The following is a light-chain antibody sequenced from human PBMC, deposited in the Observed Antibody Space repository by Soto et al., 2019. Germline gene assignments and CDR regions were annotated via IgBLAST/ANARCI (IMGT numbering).Light chain of an antibody. Sequence: QSALTQPASVSGSPGQSITISCTGTSSDVGGYNYVSWYQQHPGKAPKLMIYEVRNRPSGVSNRFSGSKSGNPASLTISGLQAEDGADYYCSSYTSSSTYVFGTGTKLT. CDR2: EVR. CDR3: SSYTSSSTYV. CDR1: SSDVGGYNY. V-gene: IGLV2-14*01. J-gene: IGLJ1*01.